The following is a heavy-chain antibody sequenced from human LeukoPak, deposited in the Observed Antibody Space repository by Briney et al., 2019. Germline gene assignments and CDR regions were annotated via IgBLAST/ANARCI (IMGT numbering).Heavy chain of an antibody. J-gene: IGHJ4*02. CDR2: ISGYNGDT. Sequence: SVKVSCKASGYTFTSYGITWVRQAPGQGLEWMGWISGYNGDTNYAQKFQDSVTMTTDTSTSTAYMELRSLRSDDTAVYFCARDFSPYCTNGICYTGKYWGQGTLVTVSS. CDR3: ARDFSPYCTNGICYTGKY. CDR1: GYTFTSYG. V-gene: IGHV1-18*01. D-gene: IGHD2-8*01.